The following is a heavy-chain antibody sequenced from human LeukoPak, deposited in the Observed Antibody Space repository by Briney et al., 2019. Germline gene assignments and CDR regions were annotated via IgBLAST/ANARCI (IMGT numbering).Heavy chain of an antibody. CDR2: IIAIFGTA. CDR1: GGTFSSYA. J-gene: IGHJ4*02. V-gene: IGHV1-69*05. Sequence: WGSVTVSCKASGGTFSSYAISWVRQAPGQGVEWRGGIIAIFGTANYAQTFQGRVTITTDKSTSTAYMELSRLRSEDPAVYYCASHRSPTVWGQGTLVTVSS. D-gene: IGHD4-17*01. CDR3: ASHRSPTV.